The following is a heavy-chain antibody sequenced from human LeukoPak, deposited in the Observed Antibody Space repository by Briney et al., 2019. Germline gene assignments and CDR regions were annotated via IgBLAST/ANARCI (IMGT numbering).Heavy chain of an antibody. CDR1: AYTFTSYY. CDR3: ARDERYFDWLAIPYYYYYGMDV. D-gene: IGHD3-9*01. V-gene: IGHV1-46*01. J-gene: IGHJ6*02. CDR2: IIPSGGST. Sequence: GASVKVSFKASAYTFTSYYMHWVRQAPGQGLEWMGIIIPSGGSTSYAQKFQGRVTMTRDTSTSTVYMALSSLRSEDTAVYYCARDERYFDWLAIPYYYYYGMDVWGQGTTVTVSS.